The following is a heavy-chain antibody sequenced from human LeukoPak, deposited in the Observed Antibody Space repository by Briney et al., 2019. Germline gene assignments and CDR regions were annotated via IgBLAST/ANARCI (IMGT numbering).Heavy chain of an antibody. J-gene: IGHJ4*02. CDR2: INHSGST. Sequence: SETLSLTCAVYGGSFSGYHWSWIRQPPGKGLEWIGEINHSGSTNYNPSLKSRVTISVDTSKNQFSLKLSSVTAADTAVYYCARGRRGSYTRPTQLDYWGQGTLVTVSS. CDR3: ARGRRGSYTRPTQLDY. V-gene: IGHV4-34*01. D-gene: IGHD1-14*01. CDR1: GGSFSGYH.